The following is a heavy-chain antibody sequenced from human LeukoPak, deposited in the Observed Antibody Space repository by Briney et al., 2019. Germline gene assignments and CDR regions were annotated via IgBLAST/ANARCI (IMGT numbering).Heavy chain of an antibody. CDR3: AGFYYFQY. CDR1: GYIFTDYY. J-gene: IGHJ4*02. CDR2: INPNSSDT. Sequence: ASVKVSCKASGYIFTDYYIHWVRQAPGRGLEWMGWINPNSSDTKYAQKFQGRVTMTRDTSITTAYMELSGLSFDDTAVYYCAGFYYFQYWSQGTPVTVSS. V-gene: IGHV1-2*02.